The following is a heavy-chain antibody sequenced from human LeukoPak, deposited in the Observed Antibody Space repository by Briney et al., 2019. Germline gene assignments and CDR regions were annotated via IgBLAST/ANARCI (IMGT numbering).Heavy chain of an antibody. D-gene: IGHD3-10*01. CDR3: ARVMELLWFGEEGPDY. Sequence: ASVKVSCKASGYTFTGYYMHWVRQAPGQGLEWMGWINPNSGGTNYAQKFQGRVTVTRDTSISTAYMELSRLRSDDTAVYYCARVMELLWFGEEGPDYWGQGTLVTVSS. V-gene: IGHV1-2*02. CDR2: INPNSGGT. J-gene: IGHJ4*02. CDR1: GYTFTGYY.